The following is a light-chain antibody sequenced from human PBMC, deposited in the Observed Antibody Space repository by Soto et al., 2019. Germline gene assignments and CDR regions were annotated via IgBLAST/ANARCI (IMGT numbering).Light chain of an antibody. CDR3: QQYSNYWT. V-gene: IGKV1-5*01. Sequence: DIQMTQSPSTLSASVGDRFTITCLASQSISSWLAWYQQKPGKAPKLLIYDASSLESGVPSRLSGSGSGTEFTLTISSLQPDDFATYYCQQYSNYWTFGQGTKVDIK. CDR2: DAS. J-gene: IGKJ1*01. CDR1: QSISSW.